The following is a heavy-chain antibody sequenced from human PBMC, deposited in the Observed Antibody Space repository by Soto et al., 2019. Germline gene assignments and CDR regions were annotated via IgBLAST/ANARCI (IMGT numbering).Heavy chain of an antibody. Sequence: ESGGGLVKPGGSLRLSCAASGFTFSDYYMSWIRQAPGKGLEWVSYISSSGSTIYYADSVKGRFTISRDNAKNSLYLQMNSLRAEDTAVDYCATWFGELGETTPVVDYWGQGTLVTVSS. CDR1: GFTFSDYY. D-gene: IGHD3-10*01. J-gene: IGHJ4*02. CDR2: ISSSGSTI. CDR3: ATWFGELGETTPVVDY. V-gene: IGHV3-11*01.